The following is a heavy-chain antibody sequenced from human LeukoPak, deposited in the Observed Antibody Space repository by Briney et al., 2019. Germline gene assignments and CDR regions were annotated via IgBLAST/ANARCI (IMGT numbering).Heavy chain of an antibody. CDR1: GFSLSSYS. V-gene: IGHV3-21*01. Sequence: GGSLRLSCAASGFSLSSYSMNWVRQAPGKGLEWVSSITISSNFIYYADSVKGRFTISRDNARNSLFLHMNSLRAEDTAEYYCARVGFLERLYLIDHWGQGILVPVSS. CDR2: ITISSNFI. J-gene: IGHJ4*02. D-gene: IGHD3-3*01. CDR3: ARVGFLERLYLIDH.